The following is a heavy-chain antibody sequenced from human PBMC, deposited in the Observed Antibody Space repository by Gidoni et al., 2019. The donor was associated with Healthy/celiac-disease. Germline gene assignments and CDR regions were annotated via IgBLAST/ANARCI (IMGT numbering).Heavy chain of an antibody. CDR2: IKQDGSEK. D-gene: IGHD1-1*01. CDR3: ARDSEWKGAFDY. CDR1: CFTFSSYW. V-gene: IGHV3-7*03. Sequence: EVPLVESGGGLVQPGGSLRLSCAASCFTFSSYWMSWVRQAPGKGLEWVANIKQDGSEKYYVDSVKGRFTISRDNAKNSLYLQMNSLRAEDTAVYYCARDSEWKGAFDYWGQGTLVTVSS. J-gene: IGHJ4*02.